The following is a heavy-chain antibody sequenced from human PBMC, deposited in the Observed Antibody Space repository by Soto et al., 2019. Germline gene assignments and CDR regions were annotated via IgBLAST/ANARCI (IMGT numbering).Heavy chain of an antibody. CDR2: INTDGLS. CDR3: ARVPVAVAATEDYYGLDV. CDR1: DVSITSYY. Sequence: PSETLSLTGSVSDVSITSYYWSWIRQSAGGGLEWMGRINTDGLSTYSPSFKSRLTMSLDTSKNQVSLRLISVTAADTAVYFCARVPVAVAATEDYYGLDVWGQGTTVTVSS. D-gene: IGHD2-15*01. V-gene: IGHV4-4*07. J-gene: IGHJ6*02.